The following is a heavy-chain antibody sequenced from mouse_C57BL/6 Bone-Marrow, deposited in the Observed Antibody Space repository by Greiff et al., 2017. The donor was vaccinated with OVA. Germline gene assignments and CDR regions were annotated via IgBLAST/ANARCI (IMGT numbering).Heavy chain of an antibody. CDR1: GYTFTDYE. CDR2: IDPETGGT. Sequence: QVQLQQSGAELVRPGASVTLSCKASGYTFTDYEMPWVTQTPVHGLEWIGAIDPETGGTAYNQKFKCKAILTADKSSSTAYMELRSLTSEDSAVYYCNYALGRYFDVWGTGTTVTVSS. CDR3: NYALGRYFDV. D-gene: IGHD1-1*01. J-gene: IGHJ1*03. V-gene: IGHV1-15*01.